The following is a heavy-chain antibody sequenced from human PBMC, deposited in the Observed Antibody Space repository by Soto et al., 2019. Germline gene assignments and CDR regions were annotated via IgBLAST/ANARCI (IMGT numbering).Heavy chain of an antibody. CDR3: ARRKRGSGYSFGGQYYAYYYSMDV. Sequence: SETLSLTCTVSGGSISSYYWSWIRQPPGKGLEWIGYIYYSGSTNYNPSLKSRVTISVDTSKNQFSLKLSSVTAADTAVYYCARRKRGSGYSFGGQYYAYYYSMDVWGKGTTGTGS. D-gene: IGHD5-18*01. CDR2: IYYSGST. V-gene: IGHV4-59*01. J-gene: IGHJ6*04. CDR1: GGSISSYY.